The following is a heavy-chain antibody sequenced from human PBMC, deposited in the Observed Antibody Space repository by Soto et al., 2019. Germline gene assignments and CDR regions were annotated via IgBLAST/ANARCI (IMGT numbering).Heavy chain of an antibody. CDR3: AKGKVRDGYNYFDY. Sequence: GGSLRLSCAASGFTFSSYGMHWVRQAPGKGLEWVAVISYDGSNKYYADSVKGRFTISRDNSKNTLYLQMNSLRAEDTAVYYSAKGKVRDGYNYFDYWGQGTLVTVSS. D-gene: IGHD5-12*01. V-gene: IGHV3-30*18. CDR2: ISYDGSNK. J-gene: IGHJ4*02. CDR1: GFTFSSYG.